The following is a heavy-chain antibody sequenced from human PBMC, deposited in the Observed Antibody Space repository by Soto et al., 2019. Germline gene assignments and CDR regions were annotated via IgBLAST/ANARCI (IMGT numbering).Heavy chain of an antibody. J-gene: IGHJ4*02. D-gene: IGHD2-15*01. CDR3: GKVLVGATGHTDSDS. Sequence: SETLSLTCTVSGGSIYRSGYYWGWIRQPPGRGLEWIGNIDYNGVTYSNPSLKSRVTISRDTSKNQFSLKLTSVTAAGTALYYCGKVLVGATGHTDSDSWGPGTLVTVSS. CDR2: IDYNGVT. V-gene: IGHV4-39*01. CDR1: GGSIYRSGYY.